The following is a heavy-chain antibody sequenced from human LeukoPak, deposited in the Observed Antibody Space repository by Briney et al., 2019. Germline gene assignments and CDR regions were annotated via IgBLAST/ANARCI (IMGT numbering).Heavy chain of an antibody. J-gene: IGHJ4*02. CDR1: GFTFSSYG. D-gene: IGHD6-19*01. Sequence: PGGSLRLSCAASGFTFSSYGMHWVRQAPGKGLEWVAVISYDGSNKYYADSVKGRFTISRDNSKNTLYLQMNSLRAEDTAVYYCAKDLRFAVAGYFDYWGQGTLVTVSS. V-gene: IGHV3-30*18. CDR3: AKDLRFAVAGYFDY. CDR2: ISYDGSNK.